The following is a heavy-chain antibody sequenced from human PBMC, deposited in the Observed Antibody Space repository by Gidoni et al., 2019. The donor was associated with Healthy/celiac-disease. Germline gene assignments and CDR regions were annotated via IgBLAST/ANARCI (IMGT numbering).Heavy chain of an antibody. CDR3: AKDQFSLGSSGVFGY. CDR1: GFTFSSYG. D-gene: IGHD6-19*01. Sequence: QVQLVESGGGVVQPGRSLRLSCAASGFTFSSYGMHWVRQAPGKGLEWVAVISYDGSNKYYADSVKGRFTISRDNSKNTLYLQMNSLRAEDTAVYYCAKDQFSLGSSGVFGYWGQGTLVTVSS. V-gene: IGHV3-30*18. CDR2: ISYDGSNK. J-gene: IGHJ4*02.